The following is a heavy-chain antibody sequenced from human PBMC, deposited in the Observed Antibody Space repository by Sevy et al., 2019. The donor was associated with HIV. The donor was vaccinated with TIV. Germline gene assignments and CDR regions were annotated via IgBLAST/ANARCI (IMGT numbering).Heavy chain of an antibody. Sequence: ASVKVSCKTSGYTFTNYYIHWVRQAPGQGLEWMGVINPSGGSTYYAQKFQGRVIMTRDTSTTTIYMDLSSLRSEDTAVYFCASGDGTGRCFDSWGQGTLVTVSS. CDR1: GYTFTNYY. J-gene: IGHJ4*02. CDR2: INPSGGST. CDR3: ASGDGTGRCFDS. V-gene: IGHV1-46*03. D-gene: IGHD2-2*01.